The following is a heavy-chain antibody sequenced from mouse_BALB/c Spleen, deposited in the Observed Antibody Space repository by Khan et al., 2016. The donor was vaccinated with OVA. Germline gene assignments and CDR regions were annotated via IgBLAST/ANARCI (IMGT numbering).Heavy chain of an antibody. Sequence: EVQLQESGPGLVKPSQSLSLTCSVTGYSITSGYFWNWIRQFPGNNLEWMGYIRYDGNSNYNPSLKNRISITRDTSKNHFFLKLNSVTPEDRATAYCARGGSWGPAWFAYWGQGTLVTVSA. CDR1: GYSITSGYF. D-gene: IGHD6-1*01. J-gene: IGHJ3*01. CDR2: IRYDGNS. CDR3: ARGGSWGPAWFAY. V-gene: IGHV3-6*02.